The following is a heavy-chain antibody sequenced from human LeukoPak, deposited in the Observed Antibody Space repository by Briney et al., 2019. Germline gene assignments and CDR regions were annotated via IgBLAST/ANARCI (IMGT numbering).Heavy chain of an antibody. D-gene: IGHD2/OR15-2a*01. V-gene: IGHV3-43*02. CDR2: IKADGSGT. J-gene: IGHJ6*02. CDR3: ATWAFYHNLDV. Sequence: AGGSLRLSCAASGFNIGPYATYWVRQGPGGGLEWVSVIKADGSGTFYSDSVRGRFTTSRDNSKNSLYLQMSSLTSDDTALYYCATWAFYHNLDVWGQGTTVAVSS. CDR1: GFNIGPYA.